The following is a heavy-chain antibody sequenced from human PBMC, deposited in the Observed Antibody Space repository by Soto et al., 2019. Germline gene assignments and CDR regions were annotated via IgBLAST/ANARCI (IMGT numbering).Heavy chain of an antibody. CDR2: IIPILGIA. Sequence: SVKVSCKASGGTFSSYTISWVRHAPGQGLEWMGRIIPILGIANYAQKFQGRVTITADKSTSTAYMELSSLRSEDTAVYYCARDWKAVAGIGMDVWGQGTTVTVSS. CDR1: GGTFSSYT. CDR3: ARDWKAVAGIGMDV. J-gene: IGHJ6*02. V-gene: IGHV1-69*04. D-gene: IGHD6-19*01.